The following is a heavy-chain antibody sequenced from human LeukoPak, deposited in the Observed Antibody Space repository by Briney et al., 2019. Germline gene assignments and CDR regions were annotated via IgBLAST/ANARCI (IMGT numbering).Heavy chain of an antibody. CDR2: IYTSGST. J-gene: IGHJ5*02. V-gene: IGHV4-4*09. CDR3: ARHGPMGWFDP. Sequence: SETLSLTCTVSGGSTSSYYWSWIRQPPGRGLEWIGYIYTSGSTNYNPSLKSRVTISVDTSKNQFSLKLSSVTAADTAVYYCARHGPMGWFDPWGQGTLVTVSS. D-gene: IGHD5-24*01. CDR1: GGSTSSYY.